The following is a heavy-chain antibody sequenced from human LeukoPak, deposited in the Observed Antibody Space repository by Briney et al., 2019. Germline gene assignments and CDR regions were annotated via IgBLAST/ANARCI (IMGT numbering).Heavy chain of an antibody. CDR3: AREYYYDSSGYQYPQFDY. Sequence: ASVKVSCKASGYTFTSYGISWVRQATGQGLEWMGWMNPNSGNTGYAQKFQGRVTITRNTSISTAYMELSSLRSEDTAVYYCAREYYYDSSGYQYPQFDYWGQGTLVTVSS. V-gene: IGHV1-8*03. D-gene: IGHD3-22*01. CDR1: GYTFTSYG. J-gene: IGHJ4*02. CDR2: MNPNSGNT.